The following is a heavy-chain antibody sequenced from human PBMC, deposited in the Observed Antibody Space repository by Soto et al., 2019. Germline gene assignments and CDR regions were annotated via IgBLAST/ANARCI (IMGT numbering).Heavy chain of an antibody. Sequence: LRLSCAASGFTFSSYAMSWVRQAPGKGLEWVSAISGSGGSTYYADSVKGRFTISRDNSKNTLYLQMNSLRAEDTAVYYCAKMHSSSRGAFDIWGQGTMVTVSS. D-gene: IGHD6-13*01. CDR1: GFTFSSYA. CDR2: ISGSGGST. J-gene: IGHJ3*02. V-gene: IGHV3-23*01. CDR3: AKMHSSSRGAFDI.